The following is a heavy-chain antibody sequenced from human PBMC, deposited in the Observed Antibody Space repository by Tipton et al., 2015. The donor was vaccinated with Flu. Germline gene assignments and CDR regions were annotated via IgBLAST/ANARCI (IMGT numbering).Heavy chain of an antibody. D-gene: IGHD3-22*01. CDR1: SGSIRSTNYF. J-gene: IGHJ6*03. CDR3: ARAQHYDSNAHYYYYMDV. CDR2: VYPSGTT. Sequence: TLSLTCTVSSGSIRSTNYFCAWIRQPPGKRLELIGSVYPSGTTYYNPSLKSRVTISVDTSKSQFSLKLRSVTAADTAVYYCARAQHYDSNAHYYYYMDVWGKGTTVTVSS. V-gene: IGHV4-39*01.